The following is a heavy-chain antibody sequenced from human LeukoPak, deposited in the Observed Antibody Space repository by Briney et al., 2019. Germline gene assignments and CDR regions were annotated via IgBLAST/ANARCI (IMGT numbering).Heavy chain of an antibody. CDR1: GFTFSSYA. V-gene: IGHV3-30-3*01. CDR3: TTDEGMTTVTTPYYYGMDV. CDR2: ISYDGSNK. Sequence: GRSLRLSCAASGFTFSSYAMHWVRQAPGKGLEWVAVISYDGSNKYYAAPVKGRFTISRDDSKNTLYLQMNSLKTEDTAVYYCTTDEGMTTVTTPYYYGMDVWGQGTTVTVSS. D-gene: IGHD4-17*01. J-gene: IGHJ6*02.